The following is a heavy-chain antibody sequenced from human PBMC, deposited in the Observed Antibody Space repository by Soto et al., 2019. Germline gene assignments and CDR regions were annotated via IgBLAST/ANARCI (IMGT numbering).Heavy chain of an antibody. V-gene: IGHV1-8*01. CDR2: MNPNSGNT. CDR3: ARGRITMVRGSSQDGGMDV. J-gene: IGHJ6*02. CDR1: GYTFTSYD. D-gene: IGHD3-10*01. Sequence: ASVKVSCKASGYTFTSYDINCVRQATGQGLEWMGWMNPNSGNTGYAQKFQGRVTMTRNTSISTAYMELSSLRSEDTAVYYCARGRITMVRGSSQDGGMDVWGQGTTVTVSS.